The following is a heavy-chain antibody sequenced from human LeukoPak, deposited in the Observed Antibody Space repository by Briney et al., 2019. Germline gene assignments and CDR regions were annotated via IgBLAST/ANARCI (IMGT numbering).Heavy chain of an antibody. V-gene: IGHV3-15*07. J-gene: IGHJ4*02. CDR2: IRTKSDGETA. CDR3: ATPALGRRLYYYDY. D-gene: IGHD3-16*01. Sequence: PGGSLRLSCAASGFTFSSACLSWVRQAPGKGLEWVGRIRTKSDGETADYAAPVKGRFTISRDDSKNTLFLQMNSLKTEDTAVYYCATPALGRRLYYYDYWGQGTLVTVSP. CDR1: GFTFSSAC.